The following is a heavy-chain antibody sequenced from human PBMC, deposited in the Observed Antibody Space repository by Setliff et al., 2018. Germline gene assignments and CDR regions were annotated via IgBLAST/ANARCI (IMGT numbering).Heavy chain of an antibody. CDR2: IYYSGST. CDR3: ASGLNWLSSTEFDY. J-gene: IGHJ4*02. D-gene: IGHD1-20*01. Sequence: PSETLSLTCTVSGGSISSSSYYWGWIRQPPGKGLEWIGSIYYSGSTYYNPSLKSRVTISLDTSKNQFSLKLTSVTAADTAVYYCASGLNWLSSTEFDYWGQGTQVTVSS. V-gene: IGHV4-39*07. CDR1: GGSISSSSYY.